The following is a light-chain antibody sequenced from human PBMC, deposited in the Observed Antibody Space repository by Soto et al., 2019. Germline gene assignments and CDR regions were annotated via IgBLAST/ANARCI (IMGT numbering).Light chain of an antibody. CDR1: SSNIGSNT. CDR2: SNN. CDR3: AAWDDSLNGLYV. Sequence: QSVLTQPPTASGTPGQSVTISCSGSSSNIGSNTVNWYQQLPGTAPKLLIYSNNQRPSGVPDRFSGSKSGTSASLAISGLQPEDEADYYCAAWDDSLNGLYVFGTGTKVTGL. J-gene: IGLJ1*01. V-gene: IGLV1-44*01.